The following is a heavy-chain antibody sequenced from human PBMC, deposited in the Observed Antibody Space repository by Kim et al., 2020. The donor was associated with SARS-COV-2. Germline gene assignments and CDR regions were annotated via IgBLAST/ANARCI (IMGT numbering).Heavy chain of an antibody. J-gene: IGHJ5*02. D-gene: IGHD3-9*01. V-gene: IGHV1-8*01. CDR1: GYTFTSYD. CDR2: MNPNSGNT. Sequence: ASVKVSCKASGYTFTSYDINWVRQATGQGLEWMGWMNPNSGNTGYAQKFQGRVTMTRNTSISTAYMELSGLRSEDTAVYYCARVGVRYFDWFEVGWFDPWGQGTLVTVSS. CDR3: ARVGVRYFDWFEVGWFDP.